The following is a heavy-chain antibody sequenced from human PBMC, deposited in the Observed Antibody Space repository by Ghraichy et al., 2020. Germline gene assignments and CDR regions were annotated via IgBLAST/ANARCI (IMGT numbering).Heavy chain of an antibody. J-gene: IGHJ4*02. D-gene: IGHD4-17*01. Sequence: ETLSLTCTVSGGSISTYYWSWIRQPPGKGLEWIGYIYYSGSTNYNPSLKSRVTISVDTSNNQFSLKLSSVTAADTAVYYCARGAYGDYDFDYWGQGTLVTVSS. CDR1: GGSISTYY. V-gene: IGHV4-59*01. CDR3: ARGAYGDYDFDY. CDR2: IYYSGST.